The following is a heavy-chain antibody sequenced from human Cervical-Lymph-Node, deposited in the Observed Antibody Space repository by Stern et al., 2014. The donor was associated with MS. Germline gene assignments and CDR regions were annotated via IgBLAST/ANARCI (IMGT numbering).Heavy chain of an antibody. D-gene: IGHD3-10*01. CDR2: VSDDGSDT. CDR1: GFTFSSYG. J-gene: IGHJ4*02. CDR3: VKRGITEVRGVRLGDY. V-gene: IGHV3-30*18. Sequence: VQLVESGGGVAQPGRSLGLTCTVSGFTFSSYGMHWVRQAPGKGLVRVAVVSDDGSDTYYAESVKGRFTISRDNTKNTLYLEMRRLRREDTAVYYCVKRGITEVRGVRLGDYWGPGTLVIVSS.